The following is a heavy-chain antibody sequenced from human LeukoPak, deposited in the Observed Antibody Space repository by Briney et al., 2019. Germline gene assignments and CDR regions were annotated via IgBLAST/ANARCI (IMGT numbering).Heavy chain of an antibody. CDR1: GFTFSSYS. D-gene: IGHD3-9*01. CDR2: ISSSSSTI. Sequence: PGGSLRLSCAASGFTFSSYSMNWVRQAPGKGLEWVSYISSSSSTIYYADSVKGRFTISRDNAKNSLYLQMNSLRAEDTAVYYCARDALRYFDWLVPYYGMDVWGQGTTVTVSS. J-gene: IGHJ6*02. V-gene: IGHV3-48*01. CDR3: ARDALRYFDWLVPYYGMDV.